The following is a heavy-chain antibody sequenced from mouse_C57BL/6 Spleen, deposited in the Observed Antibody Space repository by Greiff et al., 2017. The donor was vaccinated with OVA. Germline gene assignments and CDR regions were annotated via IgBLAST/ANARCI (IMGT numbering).Heavy chain of an antibody. Sequence: EVHLVESGGGLVKPGGSLKLSCAASGFTFSDYGMHWVRQAPEKGLEWVAYISSGSSTIYYADTVKGRFTISRDNAKNTLFLQMTSLRSEDTAMYYCARSYYDYGNFDVWGTGTTVTVSS. CDR2: ISSGSSTI. CDR3: ARSYYDYGNFDV. D-gene: IGHD2-4*01. CDR1: GFTFSDYG. J-gene: IGHJ1*03. V-gene: IGHV5-17*01.